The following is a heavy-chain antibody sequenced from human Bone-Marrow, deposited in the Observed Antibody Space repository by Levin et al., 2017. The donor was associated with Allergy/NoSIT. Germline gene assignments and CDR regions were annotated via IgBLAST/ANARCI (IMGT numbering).Heavy chain of an antibody. D-gene: IGHD3-22*01. CDR3: ARGHFDTSGYANPFEY. CDR2: IRYSGTT. V-gene: IGHV4-59*03. CDR1: GGSISPYS. Sequence: SETLSLTCSVSGGSISPYSWTWMRQSPGKGLEWIGYIRYSGTTSYNPSLESRVTISVDTSKNQFSLKLSSVTEADTAIYYCARGHFDTSGYANPFEYWGQGILVTVSS. J-gene: IGHJ4*02.